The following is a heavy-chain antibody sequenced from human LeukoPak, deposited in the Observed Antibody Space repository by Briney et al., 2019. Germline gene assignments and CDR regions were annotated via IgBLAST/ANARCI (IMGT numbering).Heavy chain of an antibody. V-gene: IGHV3-23*01. D-gene: IGHD3-10*01. J-gene: IGHJ4*02. Sequence: GGSLRLSCAASGFTFSSYAMSWVRQAPGKGLEWASAISPSGSSTYYADSVKGRLTISRDNSKNTLYLQMNSLRVEDTAIYYCAKESEHYGSPPNYWGQGTLITVSS. CDR3: AKESEHYGSPPNY. CDR2: ISPSGSST. CDR1: GFTFSSYA.